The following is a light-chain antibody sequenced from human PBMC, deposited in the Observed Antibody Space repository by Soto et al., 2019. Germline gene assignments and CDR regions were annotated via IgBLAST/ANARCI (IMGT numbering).Light chain of an antibody. V-gene: IGLV1-40*01. CDR1: TSNIGAGYD. J-gene: IGLJ1*01. CDR3: QSYDRSLSGVYD. CDR2: GNS. Sequence: QSVLTQPPSVSGAPGQRVIISCTGSTSNIGAGYDVHWYQQLPTTAPKLLIYGNSNRPSGVPDRFSGSKSGTSASLAITGLQAEDEADYYCQSYDRSLSGVYDFGTGTKVTV.